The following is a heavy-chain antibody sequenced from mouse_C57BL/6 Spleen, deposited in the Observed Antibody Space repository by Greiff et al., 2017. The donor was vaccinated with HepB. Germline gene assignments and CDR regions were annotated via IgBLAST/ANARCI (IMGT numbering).Heavy chain of an antibody. Sequence: QVQLQQSGAELVKPGASVKMSCKASGYTFTSYWITWVKQRPGQGLEWIGDIYPGSGSTNYNEKFKSKATLTVDTSSSTAYMQLSSLTSEDSAVYYCARRRNYEYFAWFAYWGQGTLVTVSA. CDR3: ARRRNYEYFAWFAY. V-gene: IGHV1-55*01. D-gene: IGHD2-4*01. CDR1: GYTFTSYW. CDR2: IYPGSGST. J-gene: IGHJ3*01.